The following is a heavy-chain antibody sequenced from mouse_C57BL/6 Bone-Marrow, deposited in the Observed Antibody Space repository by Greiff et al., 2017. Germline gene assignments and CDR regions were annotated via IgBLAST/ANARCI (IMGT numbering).Heavy chain of an antibody. V-gene: IGHV5-9*01. CDR1: GFTFSSYT. CDR2: ISGGGGNT. CDR3: ARRPSPHYDGSSYFWYCDV. J-gene: IGHJ1*03. D-gene: IGHD1-1*01. Sequence: EVKLMESGGGLVKPGGSLKLSCAASGFTFSSYTMSWVRQTPEKRLEWVATISGGGGNTYYPDSVKGRFTISRDHAKKPLYLQMSSLRSEDTSLYYCARRPSPHYDGSSYFWYCDVWGTGTTVTVSS.